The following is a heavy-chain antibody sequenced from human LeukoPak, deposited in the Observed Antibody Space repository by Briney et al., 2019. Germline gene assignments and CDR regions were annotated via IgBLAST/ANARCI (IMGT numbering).Heavy chain of an antibody. CDR2: ISSSGSTI. CDR3: AGDCSSTSCYVPFDY. V-gene: IGHV3-48*03. Sequence: GGSLRLSCAASGFTFSSYEMNWVRQAPGKGLEWVSYISSSGSTIYYADSVKGRFTISRDNAKNSLYLQMNSLRAEDTAVYYCAGDCSSTSCYVPFDYWGQGTLVTVSS. J-gene: IGHJ4*02. CDR1: GFTFSSYE. D-gene: IGHD2-2*01.